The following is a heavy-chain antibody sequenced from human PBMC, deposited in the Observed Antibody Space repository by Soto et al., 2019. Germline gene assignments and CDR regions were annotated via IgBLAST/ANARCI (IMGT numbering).Heavy chain of an antibody. Sequence: QVQLVESGGGVVQPGRSLRLSCAASGFTFSSYGMHWVRQAPGKGLEWVAVISYDGSNKYYADSVKGRFTISRDNSKNTLYLQMNSLRAEDTAVYYCAKVNYGDDTKANWLDPGGQGTLVTVSS. V-gene: IGHV3-30*18. CDR2: ISYDGSNK. J-gene: IGHJ5*02. D-gene: IGHD4-17*01. CDR1: GFTFSSYG. CDR3: AKVNYGDDTKANWLDP.